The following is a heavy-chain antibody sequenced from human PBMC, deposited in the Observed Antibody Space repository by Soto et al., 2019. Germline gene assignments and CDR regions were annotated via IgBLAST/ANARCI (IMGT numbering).Heavy chain of an antibody. CDR1: GGSVSVYY. J-gene: IGHJ5*02. D-gene: IGHD3-16*01. CDR3: AIVSEGGSLQNCFDL. Sequence: ETLSLTCTVSGGSVSVYYWSLMRQPPGKGLEGIGFIYYTGRTLYNPSLKSRLSMSIDTSRNQLSLNLRSVAAADPAVYYCAIVSEGGSLQNCFDLWGQGNXATLFS. CDR2: IYYTGRT. V-gene: IGHV4-59*02.